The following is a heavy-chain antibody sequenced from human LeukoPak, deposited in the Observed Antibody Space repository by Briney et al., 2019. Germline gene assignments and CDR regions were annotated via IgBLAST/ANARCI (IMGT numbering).Heavy chain of an antibody. Sequence: GGSLRPSCAASGFILSNYWMSWVRQAPGKGLEWVTNIKSDGSEINYVDSVKGRFTISRDNAKNSLYLQMNSLRVEDTAVYYCARGRPHGNDYWGQGTLVTVSS. CDR3: ARGRPHGNDY. CDR2: IKSDGSEI. V-gene: IGHV3-7*01. D-gene: IGHD4-23*01. CDR1: GFILSNYW. J-gene: IGHJ4*02.